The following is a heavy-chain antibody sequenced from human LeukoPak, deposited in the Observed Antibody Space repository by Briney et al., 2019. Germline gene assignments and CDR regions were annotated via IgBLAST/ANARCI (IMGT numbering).Heavy chain of an antibody. D-gene: IGHD3-3*01. CDR3: ARGPKVLRFLERLPLIEGGNNWFDP. CDR1: GYTFTSYY. V-gene: IGHV1-46*01. J-gene: IGHJ5*02. Sequence: ASVKVSCKASGYTFTSYYMHWVRQAPGQGLEWMGIINPSGGSTSYAQKFQGRVTMTRDTSTSTVYMELSSLRSEDTAVYYCARGPKVLRFLERLPLIEGGNNWFDPWGQGTLVTVSS. CDR2: INPSGGST.